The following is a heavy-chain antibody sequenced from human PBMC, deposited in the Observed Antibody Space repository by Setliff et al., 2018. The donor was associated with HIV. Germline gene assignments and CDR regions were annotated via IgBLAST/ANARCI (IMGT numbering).Heavy chain of an antibody. D-gene: IGHD4-4*01. Sequence: ASVKVSCKASGYSFTSFGISWVRQAPGQGLEWMGWISAYNGNTNYAQKLQGRVTMTTDTSTSTAYMELRSLRSDDTAVYYCARDVDYTDAFDIWGQGTMVTVSS. CDR3: ARDVDYTDAFDI. CDR1: GYSFTSFG. CDR2: ISAYNGNT. J-gene: IGHJ3*02. V-gene: IGHV1-18*01.